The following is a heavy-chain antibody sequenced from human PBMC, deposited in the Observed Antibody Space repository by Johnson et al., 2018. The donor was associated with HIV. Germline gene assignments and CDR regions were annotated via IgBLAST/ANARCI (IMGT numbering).Heavy chain of an antibody. CDR3: AREALEAFQAFEI. V-gene: IGHV3-23*04. D-gene: IGHD2/OR15-2a*01. CDR2: ISGSGGST. CDR1: GFTFSDYY. J-gene: IGHJ3*02. Sequence: VQLVESGGGLVQPGGSLRLSCAASGFTFSDYYMSWIRQAPGKGLEWVSAISGSGGSTYYADSVKGRFTISRDNSKNTLYLQINSLRAEDTAVYYCAREALEAFQAFEIWGQGTMVTVSP.